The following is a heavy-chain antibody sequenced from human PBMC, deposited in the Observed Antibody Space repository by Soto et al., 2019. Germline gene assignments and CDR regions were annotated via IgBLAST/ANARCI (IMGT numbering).Heavy chain of an antibody. Sequence: GGSLRLSCAASGFTVSSNYMSWVRQAPGKGLEWXSVXXSXGXXXYXXSVKGRFTISRDDSKNTLYLQMNSLRAEDTAVYYCARAHSSGWPRGYWGQGTLVTVSS. J-gene: IGHJ4*02. CDR3: ARAHSSGWPRGY. V-gene: IGHV3-53*01. CDR1: GFTVSSNY. D-gene: IGHD6-19*01. CDR2: XXSXGXX.